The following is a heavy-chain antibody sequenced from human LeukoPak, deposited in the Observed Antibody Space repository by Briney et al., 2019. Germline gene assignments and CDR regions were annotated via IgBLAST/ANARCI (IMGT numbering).Heavy chain of an antibody. CDR3: AKRSIAAAGGDAFDI. CDR1: GDSVSSNSAA. V-gene: IGHV6-1*01. D-gene: IGHD6-13*01. Sequence: SQTLSLTCAISGDSVSSNSAAWTWIRQSPSRGLEWLGRTYYRSKWYSDYAVSVKSRITINPDTSKNKFSLPLNSVTPEDTAMYYCAKRSIAAAGGDAFDIWGQGTMVAVSS. CDR2: TYYRSKWYS. J-gene: IGHJ3*02.